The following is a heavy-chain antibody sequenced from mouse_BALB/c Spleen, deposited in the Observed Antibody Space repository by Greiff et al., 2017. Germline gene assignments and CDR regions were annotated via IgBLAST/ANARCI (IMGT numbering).Heavy chain of an antibody. CDR2: IYPSDSYT. CDR1: GYTFTSYW. J-gene: IGHJ1*01. CDR3: TRGYARYWYFDV. Sequence: VQLQQPGAELVRPGASVKLSCKASGYTFTSYWINWVKQRPGQGLEWIGNIYPSDSYTNYNQKFKDKATLTVDKSSSTAYMQLSSPTSEDSAVYYCTRGYARYWYFDVWGAGTTVTVSS. D-gene: IGHD2-14*01. V-gene: IGHV1-69*02.